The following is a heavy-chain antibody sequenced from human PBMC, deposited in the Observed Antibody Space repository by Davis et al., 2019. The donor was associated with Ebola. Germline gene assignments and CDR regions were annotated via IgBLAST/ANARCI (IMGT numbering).Heavy chain of an antibody. Sequence: GESLKISCAASGFTFSSYSMNWVRQDPGKGLEWVSYISSSSSTIYYADSVKGRFTISRDNAKNSLYLQMNSLRDEDTAVYYCARARYSSSWPRCLDVWGQGTTVTVSS. J-gene: IGHJ6*02. V-gene: IGHV3-48*02. CDR1: GFTFSSYS. CDR2: ISSSSSTI. CDR3: ARARYSSSWPRCLDV. D-gene: IGHD6-13*01.